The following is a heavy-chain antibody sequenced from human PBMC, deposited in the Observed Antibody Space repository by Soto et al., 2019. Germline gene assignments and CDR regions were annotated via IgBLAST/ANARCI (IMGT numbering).Heavy chain of an antibody. Sequence: EVQLLESGGGLVQPGGSLRLSCAASGFTFINYAMNWVRQAPGKGLEWVSGLSGSGTSTYYADSVKGRFTIARDNSRDTLFLQMNSLTAEDTAVYYCAKATTNGCWFNPFDSRGKGALVTVSS. CDR2: LSGSGTST. CDR3: AKATTNGCWFNPFDS. V-gene: IGHV3-23*01. CDR1: GFTFINYA. D-gene: IGHD1-7*01. J-gene: IGHJ4*02.